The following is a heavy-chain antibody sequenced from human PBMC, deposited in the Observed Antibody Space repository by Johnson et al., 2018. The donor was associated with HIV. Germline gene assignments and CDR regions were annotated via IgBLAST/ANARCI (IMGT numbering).Heavy chain of an antibody. Sequence: QVQLVESGGGLVKPGWSLRLSCAASGVTFSDYYMSWIRQAPGKGLEWISYISSGGSTKYYAASVKGRFTISRDNAKNSLYLQMNSLRAEDTALYYCAKDSRPQTFDIWGQGTMVTVSS. V-gene: IGHV3-11*01. J-gene: IGHJ3*02. CDR3: AKDSRPQTFDI. CDR2: ISSGGSTK. CDR1: GVTFSDYY.